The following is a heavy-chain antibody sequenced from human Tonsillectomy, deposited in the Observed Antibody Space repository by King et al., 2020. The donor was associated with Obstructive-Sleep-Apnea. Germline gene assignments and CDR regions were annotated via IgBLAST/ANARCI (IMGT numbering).Heavy chain of an antibody. V-gene: IGHV3-30*18. CDR3: AKGRDYGPSGSDY. CDR1: GFTFNSYG. CDR2: ISYDGNNK. Sequence: VQLVESGGGVVQPGRSLRLSCAASGFTFNSYGMHWVRQAPGKGLEWVAVISYDGNNKYYADSVKGRFTISRDNSKNPLSLQLNRVRTDDTAVYYCAKGRDYGPSGSDYWGQGTLVTVSS. J-gene: IGHJ4*02. D-gene: IGHD4-17*01.